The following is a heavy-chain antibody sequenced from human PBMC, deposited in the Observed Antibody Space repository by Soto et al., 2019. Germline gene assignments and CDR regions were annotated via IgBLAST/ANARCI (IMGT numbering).Heavy chain of an antibody. CDR1: GYTFTGYY. CDR3: ARGLYCSGGSCSYVRDV. V-gene: IGHV1-2*04. D-gene: IGHD2-15*01. CDR2: INPNSGGT. Sequence: ASVKVSCKASGYTFTGYYMHWVRQAPGQGLEWMGWINPNSGGTNYAQEFQGWVTMTRDTSISTAYMELSRLRSDDTAVYYCARGLYCSGGSCSYVRDVWGQGTTVTV. J-gene: IGHJ6*02.